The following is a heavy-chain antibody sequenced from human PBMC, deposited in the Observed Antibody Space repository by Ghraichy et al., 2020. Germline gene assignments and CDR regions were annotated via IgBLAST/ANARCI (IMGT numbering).Heavy chain of an antibody. V-gene: IGHV4-4*07. CDR1: GGSINDHY. Sequence: SQTLSLTCTVSGGSINDHYWTWIQQPAGKGLEWIGRIYTRGSANYSPSLKSRVTMSVDTSKHQVSLILTSVTAADTAIYYCAKSRNGYFDTSGYYDWGQGTLVTVSS. D-gene: IGHD3-22*01. CDR2: IYTRGSA. J-gene: IGHJ4*02. CDR3: AKSRNGYFDTSGYYD.